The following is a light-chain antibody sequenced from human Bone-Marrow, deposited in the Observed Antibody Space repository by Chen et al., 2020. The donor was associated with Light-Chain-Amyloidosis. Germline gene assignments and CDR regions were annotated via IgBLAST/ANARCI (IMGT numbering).Light chain of an antibody. CDR2: DDS. Sequence: SYVLTQPSSVSVAPGQTATIACGGNNIGSTSVHWYQQTPGQAPLLVVYDDSDRPSGIPERGSGSDSGNTATLSISRVEAGDEAEYDCEVWDRSSDQPVFGGGTKLTVL. V-gene: IGLV3-21*02. CDR1: NIGSTS. CDR3: EVWDRSSDQPV. J-gene: IGLJ3*02.